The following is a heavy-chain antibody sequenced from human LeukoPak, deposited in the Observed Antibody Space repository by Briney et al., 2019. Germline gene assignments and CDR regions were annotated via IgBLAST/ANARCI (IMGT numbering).Heavy chain of an antibody. CDR1: GYTFTGYY. D-gene: IGHD6-13*01. CDR3: ARDGAAPGKRFDY. V-gene: IGHV1-2*02. Sequence: GASVKVSCKTSGYTFTGYYIHWVRQAPGLGLEWVGLLNPNSGATNYAQKFQGRVTMTRDTSISTAYMELSSLTSDDTAVYFCARDGAAPGKRFDYWGQGALVTVSS. CDR2: LNPNSGAT. J-gene: IGHJ4*02.